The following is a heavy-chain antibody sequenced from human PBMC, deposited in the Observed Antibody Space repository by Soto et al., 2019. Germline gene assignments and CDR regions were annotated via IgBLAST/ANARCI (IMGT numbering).Heavy chain of an antibody. CDR3: ARETLRDAIDI. CDR1: GFTFRTYW. V-gene: IGHV3-48*04. Sequence: GGSLRLSCAASGFTFRTYWMSWVRQAPGKGLEWVSNIRANDESIYYADSVKGRVSVSRDNAKNSLFLEMNSLRVDDTAVYYCARETLRDAIDIWGQGTMVT. J-gene: IGHJ3*02. CDR2: IRANDESI.